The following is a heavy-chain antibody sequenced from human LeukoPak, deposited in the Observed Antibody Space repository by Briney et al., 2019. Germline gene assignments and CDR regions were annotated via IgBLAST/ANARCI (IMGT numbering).Heavy chain of an antibody. D-gene: IGHD5-18*01. CDR1: GFTFSSYG. Sequence: PGGSLRLSCAASGFTFSSYGIHWVRQAPGKGLEWVTFIRYDGSSKYYADSVKGRFTISRDNSKNTLYLQMNSLRAEDTAVYYCAKVSAYSYAEIDAFDIWGQGTMVTVSS. V-gene: IGHV3-30*02. CDR3: AKVSAYSYAEIDAFDI. J-gene: IGHJ3*02. CDR2: IRYDGSSK.